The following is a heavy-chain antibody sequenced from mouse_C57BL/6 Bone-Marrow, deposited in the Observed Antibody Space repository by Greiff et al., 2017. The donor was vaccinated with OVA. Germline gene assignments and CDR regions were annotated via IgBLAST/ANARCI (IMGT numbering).Heavy chain of an antibody. CDR1: GYTFTSYW. CDR3: ARSGSRRYFDY. J-gene: IGHJ2*01. CDR2: IDPSDSYT. D-gene: IGHD1-1*01. Sequence: VQLQQPGAELVMPGASVKLSCKASGYTFTSYWLHWVKQRPGQGLEWIGEIDPSDSYTNYNHKFKGKSTLTVDKSSSTAYMQLSSLTSEDSAVYYCARSGSRRYFDYWGQGTTLTVSS. V-gene: IGHV1-69*01.